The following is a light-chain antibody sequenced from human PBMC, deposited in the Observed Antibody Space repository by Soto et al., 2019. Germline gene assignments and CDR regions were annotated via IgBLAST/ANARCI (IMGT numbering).Light chain of an antibody. Sequence: DIVMTQSPESLALSLGERATINCRSSQNLLYSSNNKIYLSWYQQKRGQPPRLLFYWESTRESGVPERFSTSASATDFTLTISSLQAEDVVVYYCQQYYTAWTFGQGTRVEL. J-gene: IGKJ1*01. V-gene: IGKV4-1*01. CDR2: WES. CDR1: QNLLYSSNNKIY. CDR3: QQYYTAWT.